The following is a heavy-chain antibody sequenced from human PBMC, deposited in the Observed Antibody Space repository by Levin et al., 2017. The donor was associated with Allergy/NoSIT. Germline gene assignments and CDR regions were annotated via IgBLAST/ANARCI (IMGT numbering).Heavy chain of an antibody. D-gene: IGHD2-15*01. V-gene: IGHV1-8*01. Sequence: GASVKVSCKASGYTFTSYDINWVRQATGQGLEWMGWMNPNSGNTGYAQKFQGRVTMTRNTSISTAYMELSSLRSEDTAVYYCARQDIVAYGMDVWGQGTTVTVSS. CDR1: GYTFTSYD. CDR3: ARQDIVAYGMDV. J-gene: IGHJ6*02. CDR2: MNPNSGNT.